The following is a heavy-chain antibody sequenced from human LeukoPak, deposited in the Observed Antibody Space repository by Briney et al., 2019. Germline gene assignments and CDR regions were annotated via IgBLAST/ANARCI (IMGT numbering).Heavy chain of an antibody. CDR3: AKGFGRLIGHTYDAFAL. J-gene: IGHJ3*01. D-gene: IGHD3-16*02. CDR1: GFSLISIG. CDR2: ISGSGGTT. Sequence: GGSLRLSCPAYGFSLISIGMGWVRQAPGKGLEWVSGISGSGGTTYYSDSVKGRFTISRDNSKNTLFLQMSSLRAEDTALYYCAKGFGRLIGHTYDAFALWGQGTIVTVSS. V-gene: IGHV3-23*01.